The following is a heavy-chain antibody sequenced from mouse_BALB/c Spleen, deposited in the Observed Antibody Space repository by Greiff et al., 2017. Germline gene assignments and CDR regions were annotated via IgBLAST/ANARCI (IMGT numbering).Heavy chain of an antibody. Sequence: DVKLVESGGGLVKPGGSLKLSCAASGFTFSSYTMSWVRQTPEKRLEWVATISSGGSYTYYPDSVKGRFTISRDNAKNTLYLQMSSLKSEDTAKYYCTRDRRGDYWGQGTTLTVSS. CDR2: ISSGGSYT. CDR3: TRDRRGDY. J-gene: IGHJ2*01. V-gene: IGHV5-6-4*01. CDR1: GFTFSSYT.